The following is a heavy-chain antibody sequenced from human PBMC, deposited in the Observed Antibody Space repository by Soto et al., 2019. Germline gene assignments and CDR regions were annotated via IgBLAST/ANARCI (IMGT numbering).Heavy chain of an antibody. CDR1: GGSISSSSYY. D-gene: IGHD6-13*01. V-gene: IGHV4-39*01. CDR3: ARPYSSSWSHYYGMDV. Sequence: SETLSLTCTVSGGSISSSSYYWGWIRQPPGKGLEWIGSIYYSGSTYYNPSLKSRVTISVDTSKNQFSLKLSSVTAADTAVYYCARPYSSSWSHYYGMDVWGQGTTVT. J-gene: IGHJ6*02. CDR2: IYYSGST.